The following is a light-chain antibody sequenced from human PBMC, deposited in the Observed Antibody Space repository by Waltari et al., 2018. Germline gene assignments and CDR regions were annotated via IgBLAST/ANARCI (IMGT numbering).Light chain of an antibody. V-gene: IGLV3-21*04. Sequence: SYVLTQPPSVSVAPGKTATITCGGHNIGGTSVHWYQQKPGPAPVLVIDYDTDRPSGIPERFSGSNSGNTATLTITRAEAGDEADYYCQVWDSSSDQGVFGPGTKVTVL. CDR2: YDT. J-gene: IGLJ1*01. CDR3: QVWDSSSDQGV. CDR1: NIGGTS.